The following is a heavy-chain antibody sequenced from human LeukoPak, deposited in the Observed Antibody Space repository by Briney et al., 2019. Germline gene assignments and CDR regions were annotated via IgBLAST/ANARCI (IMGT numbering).Heavy chain of an antibody. Sequence: SETLSLTCTVSGGSISGYYWSWIRQPAGKGLEWIGEINHSGSTNYNPSLKSRVTISVDTSKNQFSLKLSSVTAADTAVYYCARGRGYSYGTAHYFDYWGQGTLVTVSS. D-gene: IGHD5-18*01. CDR3: ARGRGYSYGTAHYFDY. V-gene: IGHV4-34*01. CDR2: INHSGST. J-gene: IGHJ4*02. CDR1: GGSISGYY.